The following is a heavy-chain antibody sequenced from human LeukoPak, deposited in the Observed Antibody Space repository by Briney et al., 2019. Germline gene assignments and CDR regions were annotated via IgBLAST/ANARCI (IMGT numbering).Heavy chain of an antibody. Sequence: GAAVNVSRRSSVYTFTGYYVHGVRQAPGQGREWMGWIYPNRGGTNYAQKFQGRVTMTRDTSISTAYMELSRLRSDDTAVYYCARDLGYSSSPGEDVWGQGTTVTVSS. CDR2: IYPNRGGT. J-gene: IGHJ6*02. CDR3: ARDLGYSSSPGEDV. CDR1: VYTFTGYY. D-gene: IGHD6-6*01. V-gene: IGHV1-2*02.